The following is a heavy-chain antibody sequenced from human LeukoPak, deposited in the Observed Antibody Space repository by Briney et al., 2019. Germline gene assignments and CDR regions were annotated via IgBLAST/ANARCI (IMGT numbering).Heavy chain of an antibody. CDR1: GFTFSSYG. J-gene: IGHJ6*02. V-gene: IGHV3-30*03. CDR3: ARRNERLVGATGYYYGMDV. D-gene: IGHD1-26*01. Sequence: PGRSLRLSCAASGFTFSSYGMHWVRQAPGKGLEWVAVISYDGSNKYYADSVKGRFTISRDNSKNTLYLQMNSLRAEDTAVYYCARRNERLVGATGYYYGMDVWGQGTTVTVSS. CDR2: ISYDGSNK.